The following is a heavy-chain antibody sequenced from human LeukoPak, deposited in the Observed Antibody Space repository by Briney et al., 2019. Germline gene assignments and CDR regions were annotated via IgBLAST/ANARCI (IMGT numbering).Heavy chain of an antibody. Sequence: GGSLRLSCAASGFTFSSYAMSWVRQAPGKGLEWVSAISGSGGSTYYADSVKGRFTISRDNSKNTLYLQMSSLRAEDTAVYYCAKDPYYDFWSGYPHYYYYGMDVWGQGTTVTVSS. J-gene: IGHJ6*02. CDR3: AKDPYYDFWSGYPHYYYYGMDV. D-gene: IGHD3-3*01. CDR2: ISGSGGST. CDR1: GFTFSSYA. V-gene: IGHV3-23*01.